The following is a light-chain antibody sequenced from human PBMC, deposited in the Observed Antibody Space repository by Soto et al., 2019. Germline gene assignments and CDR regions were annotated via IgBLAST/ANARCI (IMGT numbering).Light chain of an antibody. V-gene: IGKV4-1*01. CDR3: HQYYTTPCT. J-gene: IGKJ2*02. Sequence: DIVMTQSPGSLAVSLGERATINCKSSQSVLSTSSNKNYLAWYQKKPGQPPKLLFYWASTRASGVSDRFSGSGSETDFSLTIFSLQAEDVAEYYWHQYYTTPCTFGQGTKLEIK. CDR1: QSVLSTSSNKNY. CDR2: WAS.